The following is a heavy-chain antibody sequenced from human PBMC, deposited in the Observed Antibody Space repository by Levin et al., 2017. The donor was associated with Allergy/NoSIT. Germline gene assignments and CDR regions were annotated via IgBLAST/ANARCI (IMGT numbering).Heavy chain of an antibody. CDR3: ASPSIAAAGMGFDY. Sequence: SETLSLTCTVSGGSISSSSYYWGWIRQPPGKGLEWIGSIYYSGSTYYNPSLKSRVTISVDTSKNQFSLKLSSVTAADTAVYYCASPSIAAAGMGFDYWGQGTLVTVSS. CDR1: GGSISSSSYY. CDR2: IYYSGST. V-gene: IGHV4-39*01. D-gene: IGHD6-13*01. J-gene: IGHJ4*02.